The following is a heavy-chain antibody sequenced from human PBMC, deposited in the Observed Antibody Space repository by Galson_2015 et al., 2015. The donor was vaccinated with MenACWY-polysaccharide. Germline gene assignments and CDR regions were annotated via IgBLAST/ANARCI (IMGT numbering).Heavy chain of an antibody. CDR3: VRVRVRSGVYFDY. CDR2: VKQDGGEK. CDR1: GFTFSDFW. J-gene: IGHJ4*02. D-gene: IGHD3-22*01. Sequence: SLRLSCAASGFTFSDFWMSWVRQAPGKGLEWVANVKQDGGEKSYVDSVKDRFTISRDNSKNSLYLQMDSLRAEDTAVYYCVRVRVRSGVYFDYWGQGALVSVSS. V-gene: IGHV3-7*01.